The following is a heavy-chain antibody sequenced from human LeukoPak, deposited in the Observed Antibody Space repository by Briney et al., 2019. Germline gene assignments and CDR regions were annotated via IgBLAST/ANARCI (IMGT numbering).Heavy chain of an antibody. D-gene: IGHD5-12*01. CDR2: IIPIFGTA. J-gene: IGHJ6*02. CDR3: ARNSGYDWEDYYYYYGMDV. V-gene: IGHV1-69*01. Sequence: SVTVSCKASGGTFISYAISWVRQAPGQGLEWMGGIIPIFGTANYAQKFQGRVTITADESTSTAYMELSSLRSEDTAVYYCARNSGYDWEDYYYYYGMDVWGQGTTVTVSS. CDR1: GGTFISYA.